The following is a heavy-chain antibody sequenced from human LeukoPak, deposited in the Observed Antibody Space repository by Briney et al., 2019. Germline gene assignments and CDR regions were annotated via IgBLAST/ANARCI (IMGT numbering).Heavy chain of an antibody. Sequence: SETLSLTCTVAGGSISSYYWSWVRHPPGKGREWVGYIYYSGRTNYNPSLKSRVTISVDTSKNQFSLRLSSVTAADTAVYYCARAPLRWGWFRHMRNLDAFDIWGQGTMVTVSS. D-gene: IGHD3-10*01. CDR2: IYYSGRT. CDR3: ARAPLRWGWFRHMRNLDAFDI. J-gene: IGHJ3*02. V-gene: IGHV4-59*01. CDR1: GGSISSYY.